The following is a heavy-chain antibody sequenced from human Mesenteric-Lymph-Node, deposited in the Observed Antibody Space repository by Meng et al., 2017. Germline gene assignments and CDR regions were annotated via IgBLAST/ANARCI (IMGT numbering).Heavy chain of an antibody. CDR1: GFTFSSYW. CDR3: ARDRLGGSYYWLY. V-gene: IGHV3-7*01. CDR2: IKQDGSEK. J-gene: IGHJ4*02. Sequence: GGSLRLSCAASGFTFSSYWMSWVRQAPGKGLEWVANIKQDGSEKYYVDSVKGRFTISRDNAKNSLYLQMNSLRAEDTAVYYCARDRLGGSYYWLYWGQGTLVTVSS. D-gene: IGHD1-26*01.